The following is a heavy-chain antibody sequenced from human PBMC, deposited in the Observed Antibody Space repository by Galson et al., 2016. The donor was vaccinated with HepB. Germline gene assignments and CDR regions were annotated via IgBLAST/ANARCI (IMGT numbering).Heavy chain of an antibody. CDR2: KHYRGWA. J-gene: IGHJ4*02. CDR3: ARLSCSTTDCLHPPYDS. CDR1: GDSVSGYY. D-gene: IGHD3-16*01. Sequence: SETLSLTCTVSGDSVSGYYWGWIRQSPGKGLEYIGYKHYRGWADYNPSLNRRVTISLDTSKNQFSLILTSVTATDTGMYYCARLSCSTTDCLHPPYDSWVQGTLVTVSS. V-gene: IGHV4-59*02.